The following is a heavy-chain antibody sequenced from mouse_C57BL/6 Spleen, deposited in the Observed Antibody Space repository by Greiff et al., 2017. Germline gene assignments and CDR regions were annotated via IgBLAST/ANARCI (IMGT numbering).Heavy chain of an antibody. CDR3: ATYYYGSSPYFDY. V-gene: IGHV1-82*01. D-gene: IGHD1-1*01. CDR1: GYAFSSSW. CDR2: IYPGDGDT. Sequence: VQLQQSGPELVKPGASVKISCKASGYAFSSSWMNWVKQRPGKGLEWIGRIYPGDGDTNYNGKFKGKATLTADKSSSTAYMQLSSLTSEDSAVYFCATYYYGSSPYFDYWGQGTTLTVSS. J-gene: IGHJ2*01.